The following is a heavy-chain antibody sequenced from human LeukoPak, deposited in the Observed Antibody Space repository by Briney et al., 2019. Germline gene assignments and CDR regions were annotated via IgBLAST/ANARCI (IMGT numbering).Heavy chain of an antibody. J-gene: IGHJ4*02. V-gene: IGHV4-59*01. CDR3: ARDDILTGYPLDY. D-gene: IGHD3-9*01. Sequence: SEALSLTCTVSGGSISSYFWSWIRQPPGKGLGWIGYIYYSGSTNYNPSLKSRVTISVDSSKNQSSLKLSSVTAADTAVYYCARDDILTGYPLDYWGQGTLVTVSS. CDR2: IYYSGST. CDR1: GGSISSYF.